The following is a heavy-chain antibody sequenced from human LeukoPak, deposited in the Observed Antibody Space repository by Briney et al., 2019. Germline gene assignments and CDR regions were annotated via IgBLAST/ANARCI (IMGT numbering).Heavy chain of an antibody. CDR1: GDSISNYY. V-gene: IGHV3-7*01. CDR2: IKQEGSEK. J-gene: IGHJ4*02. CDR3: ASEGFDY. Sequence: ETLSLTCIVPGDSISNYYWSWLRQPPGKGVEWVANIKQEGSEKYYVDSVKGRFTISRDNAKNSLYLQMNSLRAEDTAVYYCASEGFDYWGQGTLVTVSS.